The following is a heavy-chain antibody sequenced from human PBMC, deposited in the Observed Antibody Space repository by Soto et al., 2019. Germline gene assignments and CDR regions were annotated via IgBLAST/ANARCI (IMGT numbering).Heavy chain of an antibody. Sequence: EVQLVESWGGLVQPGGSLRLSCAASGFTFSTYWMHWVRQVPGKGLVWVSHINGDGSSTSYADSVRGRFSISRDNAKNTVDLQMNSLRADDTAVYYCARGTGGFDPWGQGTLVTVSS. CDR3: ARGTGGFDP. V-gene: IGHV3-74*01. CDR2: INGDGSST. CDR1: GFTFSTYW. D-gene: IGHD2-15*01. J-gene: IGHJ5*02.